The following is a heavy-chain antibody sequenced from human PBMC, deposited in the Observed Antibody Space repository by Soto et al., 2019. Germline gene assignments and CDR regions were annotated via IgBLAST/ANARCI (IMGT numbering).Heavy chain of an antibody. V-gene: IGHV1-8*01. Sequence: GASVKVSCKASGYTFTSYDINWVRQATGQGLEWMGWMNPNSGNTGYAQKFQGRVTMTRNTSISTAYMELSSLRSEDTAVYYCARSITIFGANWFDPWGQGTLVTVSS. CDR2: MNPNSGNT. D-gene: IGHD3-3*01. CDR1: GYTFTSYD. J-gene: IGHJ5*02. CDR3: ARSITIFGANWFDP.